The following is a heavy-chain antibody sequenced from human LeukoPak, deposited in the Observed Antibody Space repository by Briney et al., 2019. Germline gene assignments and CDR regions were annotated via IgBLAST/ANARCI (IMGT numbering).Heavy chain of an antibody. CDR1: GGSISSSSYY. D-gene: IGHD2-2*01. CDR3: ARALGYCSSTSCYEGYYYYGMDV. V-gene: IGHV4-39*07. CDR2: INHSGST. Sequence: PSETLSLTCTVSGGSISSSSYYWGWIRQPPGKGLEWIGEINHSGSTNYNPSLKSRVTISVDTSKNQFSLKLSSVTAADTAVYYCARALGYCSSTSCYEGYYYYGMDVWGQGTTVTVSS. J-gene: IGHJ6*02.